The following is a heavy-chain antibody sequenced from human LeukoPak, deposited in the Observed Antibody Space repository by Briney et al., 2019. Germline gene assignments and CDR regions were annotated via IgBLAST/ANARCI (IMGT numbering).Heavy chain of an antibody. V-gene: IGHV3-30*04. CDR2: ISYDGSNK. CDR3: ARGLYYYGSGSRMPFDY. J-gene: IGHJ4*02. D-gene: IGHD3-10*01. Sequence: GGSLRLSCAASGFTFSSYAMRWVRQAPGKGLEWVAVISYDGSNKYSADSVKGRFTISRDNSKNTLYLQMNSLRAEDTAVYYCARGLYYYGSGSRMPFDYWGQGTLVTVSS. CDR1: GFTFSSYA.